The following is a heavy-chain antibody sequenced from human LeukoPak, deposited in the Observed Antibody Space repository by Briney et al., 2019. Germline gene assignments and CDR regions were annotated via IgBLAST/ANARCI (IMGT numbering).Heavy chain of an antibody. D-gene: IGHD2-15*01. CDR1: GGSISSSSYY. V-gene: IGHV4-39*01. CDR2: IYYSGST. CDR3: ARQLPGYCSGGSCYSYAFDI. Sequence: SETLSLTCTVSGGSISSSSYYWGWIRQPPGKGLEWIGSIYYSGSTYYNPSLKSRVTISVDTSKNQFSLKLSSVTAADTAVYHCARQLPGYCSGGSCYSYAFDIWGQGTMVTVSS. J-gene: IGHJ3*02.